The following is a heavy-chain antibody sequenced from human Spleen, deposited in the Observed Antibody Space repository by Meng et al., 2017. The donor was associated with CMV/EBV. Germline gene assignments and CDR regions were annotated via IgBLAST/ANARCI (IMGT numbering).Heavy chain of an antibody. Sequence: SVKVSCKASGGTFSSYAISWVRQAPGQGLEWMGGIIPIFGTANYAQKFQGRVTITTDESTSTAYMELSSLRSEDTAVYYCAKDTGADSAHYYWGQGTLVTVSS. J-gene: IGHJ4*02. CDR1: GGTFSSYA. V-gene: IGHV1-69*05. CDR3: AKDTGADSAHYY. CDR2: IIPIFGTA. D-gene: IGHD7-27*01.